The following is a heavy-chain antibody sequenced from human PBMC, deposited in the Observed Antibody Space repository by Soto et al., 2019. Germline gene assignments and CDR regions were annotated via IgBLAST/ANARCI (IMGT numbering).Heavy chain of an antibody. D-gene: IGHD6-6*01. V-gene: IGHV5-51*01. Sequence: GESLKISCEGSGYSFTSYWIGWVRPLPGKGLEWMGIIYPGDSDTRYSPSFQGQVTISADKSISTAYLQWSSLKASDTAMYYCARRRGYSSSPGGYYYYYYGMDVWGQGTTVTVSS. CDR2: IYPGDSDT. CDR3: ARRRGYSSSPGGYYYYYYGMDV. CDR1: GYSFTSYW. J-gene: IGHJ6*02.